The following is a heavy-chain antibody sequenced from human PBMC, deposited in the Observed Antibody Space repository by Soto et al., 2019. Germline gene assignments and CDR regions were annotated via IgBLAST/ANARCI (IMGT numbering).Heavy chain of an antibody. V-gene: IGHV4-4*02. CDR1: GVSISSGNW. J-gene: IGHJ5*01. D-gene: IGHD6-19*01. CDR3: AREKHPWVAVPVRQLKSTWWFDS. Sequence: QVKLQESGPGLATPSGTLSLTCAVSGVSISSGNWWTWVRQSPQRGLEYIGEIFHDGTANYYPSFERRVAISVDTSKNHLSLKLSSVTAADTAVYYCAREKHPWVAVPVRQLKSTWWFDSWGQGTLVTVSS. CDR2: IFHDGTA.